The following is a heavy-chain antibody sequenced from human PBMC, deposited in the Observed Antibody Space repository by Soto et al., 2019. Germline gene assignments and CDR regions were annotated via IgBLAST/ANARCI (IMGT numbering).Heavy chain of an antibody. D-gene: IGHD6-19*01. CDR1: GFTFSSYA. CDR2: ISCSGGST. CDR3: AKSGAAGFGRTSSGWSYFDY. V-gene: IGHV3-23*01. Sequence: EVQLLESGGGLVQPGGSLRLSCAASGFTFSSYAMSWVRQAPGKGLELVSAISCSGGSTYYADSVKGRFTISRDNSKNTLYLQMNSLRAEDTAVYYCAKSGAAGFGRTSSGWSYFDYWGQGTLVTVSS. J-gene: IGHJ4*02.